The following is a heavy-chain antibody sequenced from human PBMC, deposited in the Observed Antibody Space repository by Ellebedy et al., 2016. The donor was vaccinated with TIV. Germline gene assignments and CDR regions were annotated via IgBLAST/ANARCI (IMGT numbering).Heavy chain of an antibody. CDR1: GFTFSNAW. J-gene: IGHJ4*02. CDR3: TTVRSGYPDY. V-gene: IGHV3-15*01. CDR2: IKRKIDGETT. Sequence: GESLKISCAASGFTFSNAWMSWVRQAPGKGLEWVGRIKRKIDGETTEYAAPVKGRFTISRDDSKNTLYLQMNSLKTEDTAAYYCTTVRSGYPDYWGQGTLVTVSS. D-gene: IGHD3-22*01.